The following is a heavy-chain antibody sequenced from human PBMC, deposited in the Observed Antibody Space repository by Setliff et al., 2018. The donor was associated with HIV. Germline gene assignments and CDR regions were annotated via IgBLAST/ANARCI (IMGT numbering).Heavy chain of an antibody. Sequence: SVKVSCKASGGTFNSYAINWVRQAPGQGLEWMGGIIPVFGTANYAQNFQGRVTITADESTSTAYMELSSLRSEDTAVYFCARSFNGLTFDSWGPGTLVTVSS. CDR2: IIPVFGTA. V-gene: IGHV1-69*13. CDR1: GGTFNSYA. D-gene: IGHD2-8*01. CDR3: ARSFNGLTFDS. J-gene: IGHJ4*02.